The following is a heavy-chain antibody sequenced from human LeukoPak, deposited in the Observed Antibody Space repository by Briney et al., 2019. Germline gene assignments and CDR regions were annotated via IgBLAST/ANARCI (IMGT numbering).Heavy chain of an antibody. V-gene: IGHV3-30*04. CDR2: ISYDGSNK. Sequence: GGSLRLSCAAPGFTFSSYAMHWVRQAPGKGLEWVAVISYDGSNKYYADSVKGRFTVSRDNSKNTLYLQMNSLRSEDTAVYYCARGNIVSTITEVDYWGQGTLVTVSS. J-gene: IGHJ4*02. D-gene: IGHD5/OR15-5a*01. CDR3: ARGNIVSTITEVDY. CDR1: GFTFSSYA.